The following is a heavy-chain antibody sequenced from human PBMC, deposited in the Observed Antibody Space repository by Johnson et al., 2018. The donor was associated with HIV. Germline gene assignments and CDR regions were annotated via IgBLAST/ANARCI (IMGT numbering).Heavy chain of an antibody. V-gene: IGHV3-9*01. Sequence: VQLVESGGGVVQPGRSLRLSCAASGFTFNSYGMHWVRQAPGKGLEWVSGISWNSGSIGYADSVKGRFTISRDNAKNSLYLKMNSLRAEDTALYYCAKVDVTRAPRGTDAFDIWGQGTMVTVSS. CDR2: ISWNSGSI. D-gene: IGHD3-16*01. CDR1: GFTFNSYG. CDR3: AKVDVTRAPRGTDAFDI. J-gene: IGHJ3*02.